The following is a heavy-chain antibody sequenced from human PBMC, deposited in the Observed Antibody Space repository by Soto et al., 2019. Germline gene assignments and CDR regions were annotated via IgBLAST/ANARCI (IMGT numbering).Heavy chain of an antibody. CDR3: ASGITGTTDYYYYYGMDV. CDR2: IYSGGST. V-gene: IGHV3-53*01. CDR1: GFTVSSNY. J-gene: IGHJ6*02. Sequence: GGSLRLSCAASGFTVSSNYMSWVRQAPGKGLEWVSVIYSGGSTYYADSVKGRFTISRDNSKNTLYLQMNSLRAEDTAVYYCASGITGTTDYYYYYGMDVWGQGTTVTV. D-gene: IGHD1-7*01.